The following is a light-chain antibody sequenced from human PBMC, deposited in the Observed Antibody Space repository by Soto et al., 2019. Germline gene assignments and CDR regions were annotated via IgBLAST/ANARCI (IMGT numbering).Light chain of an antibody. V-gene: IGLV2-23*01. CDR2: KGT. Sequence: QSVLAQPASVSVSPGQSITISCTGTDSDVGAYNSVSWYQQHPHKAPRLIIYKGTRRPSGISYRFSGSTSGNAASLTISALQADDEADYFCCSSAPESTYVFGTGTKVTVL. CDR3: CSSAPESTYV. CDR1: DSDVGAYNS. J-gene: IGLJ1*01.